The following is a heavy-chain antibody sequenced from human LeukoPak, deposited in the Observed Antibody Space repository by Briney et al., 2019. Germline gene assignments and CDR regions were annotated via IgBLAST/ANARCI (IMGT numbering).Heavy chain of an antibody. J-gene: IGHJ6*02. CDR2: IYSGGST. CDR3: ARELIGYCSGGSCYFPYYYYGMDV. D-gene: IGHD2-15*01. CDR1: GFTVSSNY. V-gene: IGHV3-66*01. Sequence: PGGSLRLSCAASGFTVSSNYMSWVRQAPGKGLEWVSVIYSGGSTYYADSVKGRFTISRDNAKNSLYLQMNSLRAEDTAVYYCARELIGYCSGGSCYFPYYYYGMDVWGQGTTVTVSS.